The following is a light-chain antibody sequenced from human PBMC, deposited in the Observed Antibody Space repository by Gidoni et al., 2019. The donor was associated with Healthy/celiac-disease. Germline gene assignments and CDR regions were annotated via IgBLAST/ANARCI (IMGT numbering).Light chain of an antibody. CDR3: QQYYSTPVT. CDR2: WAS. Sequence: DIVMTQSPDSLVVSLGERATINCKSSQSVLYSSNNKNYLAWYQQKPGQPPKLLIYWASTRESGVPDRFSGSGSGTGFTLTISSLQAEDVAVYYCQQYYSTPVTFGPGTKVDIK. J-gene: IGKJ3*01. CDR1: QSVLYSSNNKNY. V-gene: IGKV4-1*01.